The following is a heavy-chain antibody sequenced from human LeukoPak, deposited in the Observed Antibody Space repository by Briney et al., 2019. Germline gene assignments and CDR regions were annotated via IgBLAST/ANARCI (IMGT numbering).Heavy chain of an antibody. D-gene: IGHD4-17*01. CDR1: GFSLSTSGVA. V-gene: IGHV2-5*01. J-gene: IGHJ5*02. CDR2: IYWNDGK. Sequence: ESGPTLVNPTQTLTLTCTFSGFSLSTSGVAVGWFRQPPGGALEWLALIYWNDGKYYSPSLKSRLTIAKDTSKNQVVLTMTNMDPVDTATFYCARRRSPSNGDWFDPWGQGTLVTVS. CDR3: ARRRSPSNGDWFDP.